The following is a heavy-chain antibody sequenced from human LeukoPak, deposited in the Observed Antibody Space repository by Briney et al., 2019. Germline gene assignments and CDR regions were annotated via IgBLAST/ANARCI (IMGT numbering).Heavy chain of an antibody. Sequence: SETLSLTCAVYGGSFSGYYWSWIRQPPGKGLEWIGEINHSGSTNYNPSLKSRVTISVDTSKNQFSLKLSSVTAADTAVYYCARDRSPPFDYWGQGTLVTVSS. J-gene: IGHJ4*02. CDR3: ARDRSPPFDY. CDR2: INHSGST. V-gene: IGHV4-34*01. CDR1: GGSFSGYY.